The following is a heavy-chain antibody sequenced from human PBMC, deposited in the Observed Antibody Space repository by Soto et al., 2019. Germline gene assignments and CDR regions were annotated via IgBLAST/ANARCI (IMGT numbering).Heavy chain of an antibody. CDR3: ARAKRITMVRGALEYFQH. D-gene: IGHD3-10*01. CDR1: GFTFSSYG. CDR2: IWYDGSNK. J-gene: IGHJ1*01. Sequence: GGSLRLSCAASGFTFSSYGMHWVRQAPGKGLEWVAVIWYDGSNKYYADSVKGRFTISRDNSKNTLYLQMNSLRAEDTAVYYCARAKRITMVRGALEYFQHWGQGTLVTVSS. V-gene: IGHV3-33*01.